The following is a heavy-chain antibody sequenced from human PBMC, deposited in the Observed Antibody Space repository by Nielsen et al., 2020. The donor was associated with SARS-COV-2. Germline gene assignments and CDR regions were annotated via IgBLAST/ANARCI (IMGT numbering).Heavy chain of an antibody. J-gene: IGHJ6*03. Sequence: APREGLEWMGWINAGNGNTKYSQKFQGRVTITRDTSASTAYMELSSLRSEDTAVYYYARAHRYSSSSKDYYYYYMDVWGKGTTVTVSS. V-gene: IGHV1-3*01. D-gene: IGHD6-6*01. CDR2: INAGNGNT. CDR3: ARAHRYSSSSKDYYYYYMDV.